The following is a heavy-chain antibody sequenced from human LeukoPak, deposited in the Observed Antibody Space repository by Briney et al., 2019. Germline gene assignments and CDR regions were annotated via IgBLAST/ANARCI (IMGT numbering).Heavy chain of an antibody. D-gene: IGHD2-15*01. Sequence: ASVKVSCKASGYTFTGYYMHWVRQAPGQGLEWMGWINPNSGGTNYAQKFQGRVTMTRDTSTSTVYMELRSLRFEDTAVYYCARDKVVGNPDYWGQGTLVTVSS. CDR1: GYTFTGYY. V-gene: IGHV1-2*02. CDR2: INPNSGGT. J-gene: IGHJ4*02. CDR3: ARDKVVGNPDY.